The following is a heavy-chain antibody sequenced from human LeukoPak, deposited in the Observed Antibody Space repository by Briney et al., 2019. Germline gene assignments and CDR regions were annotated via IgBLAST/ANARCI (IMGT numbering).Heavy chain of an antibody. CDR1: GYTFTSYY. Sequence: GASVKVSCKASGYTFTSYYMHWVRQAPGQGLEWMGIINPSGGSTSYARKFQGRVTMTRDTSTSTVYMELSSLRSEDTAVYYCARYHDYGDYVNWFDPWGQGTLVTVSS. D-gene: IGHD4-17*01. CDR2: INPSGGST. CDR3: ARYHDYGDYVNWFDP. J-gene: IGHJ5*02. V-gene: IGHV1-46*01.